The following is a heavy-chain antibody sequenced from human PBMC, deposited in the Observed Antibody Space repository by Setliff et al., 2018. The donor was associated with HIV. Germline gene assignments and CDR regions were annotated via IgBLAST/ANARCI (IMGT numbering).Heavy chain of an antibody. J-gene: IGHJ3*02. Sequence: SETLSLICTVSGDSISSDFYWGWIRQPPGKGLEWIGSIYHSGNTYYMPSLQSRVTISVDMSKNQFSPNLNSVTAADTAVYYCARGQGCGGGCHYAFEMWGQGTMVTVSS. V-gene: IGHV4-38-2*02. CDR1: GDSISSDFY. D-gene: IGHD2-21*02. CDR2: IYHSGNT. CDR3: ARGQGCGGGCHYAFEM.